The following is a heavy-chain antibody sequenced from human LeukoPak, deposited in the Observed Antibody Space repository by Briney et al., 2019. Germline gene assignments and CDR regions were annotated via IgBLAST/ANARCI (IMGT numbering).Heavy chain of an antibody. CDR2: IDLYSGGA. Sequence: PGASVKVSCKASGYTFTDYYIHWVRQAPGQGLEWMGCIDLYSGGAHYAQKFKDRLSMTRDTSINTAYMELSSLRSDDTALYYCARDILGRSNGGSNYFGMEVWGQGTTVTVSS. D-gene: IGHD2-15*01. CDR3: ARDILGRSNGGSNYFGMEV. V-gene: IGHV1-2*02. J-gene: IGHJ6*02. CDR1: GYTFTDYY.